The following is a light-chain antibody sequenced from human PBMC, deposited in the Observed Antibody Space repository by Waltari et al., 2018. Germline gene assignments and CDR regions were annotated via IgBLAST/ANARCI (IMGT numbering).Light chain of an antibody. J-gene: IGKJ5*01. V-gene: IGKV4-1*01. Sequence: DIVMTQSPDSLAVSLGERATINCKSSQSVLYSSNNKNYLAWYQQKPGQPPKLLISWASTRESGVPDRFSGSGSGTDFTLTISSLQAEDVAIYDCQQYYSTHQITFGQGKRLESK. CDR3: QQYYSTHQIT. CDR1: QSVLYSSNNKNY. CDR2: WAS.